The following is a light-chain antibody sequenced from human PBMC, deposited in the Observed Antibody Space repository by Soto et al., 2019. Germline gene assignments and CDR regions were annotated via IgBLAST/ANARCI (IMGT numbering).Light chain of an antibody. CDR3: CSYAGSSTYV. Sequence: QSVLTQPASVSGSPRQSITISCTGTSSDVGSYNLVSWYQQHPGKAPKVMIYEVSKRPSGVPNRFSGSKSGYTASLTISGLQAEDEADYYCCSYAGSSTYVFGTGTKVTVL. V-gene: IGLV2-23*02. CDR1: SSDVGSYNL. J-gene: IGLJ1*01. CDR2: EVS.